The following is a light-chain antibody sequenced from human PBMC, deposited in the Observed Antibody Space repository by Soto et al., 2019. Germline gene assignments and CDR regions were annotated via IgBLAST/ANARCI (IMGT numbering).Light chain of an antibody. CDR2: GAS. V-gene: IGKV3-15*01. J-gene: IGKJ1*01. Sequence: EIVMTQSQATLSVSPGERATLSCRASQSVSSNLAWYQQKPGQAPRLLIYGASTRATGIPARFSGSGSGTEFTLTISSLQSEDFAVYYCQQYGISPPTFGPGTKVEI. CDR1: QSVSSN. CDR3: QQYGISPPT.